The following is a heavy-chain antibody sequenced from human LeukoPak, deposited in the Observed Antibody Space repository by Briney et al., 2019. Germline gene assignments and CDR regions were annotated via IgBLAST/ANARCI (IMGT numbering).Heavy chain of an antibody. Sequence: GRSLRLSCAVSGFTFSSYGMHWVRQAPGKGLEWVAVISYDGSNKYYADSVKGRFTISRDNSKNTLYPQMNSLRAEDTAVYYCASLLDYWGQGTLVTVSS. CDR2: ISYDGSNK. CDR1: GFTFSSYG. V-gene: IGHV3-30*03. J-gene: IGHJ4*02. CDR3: ASLLDY.